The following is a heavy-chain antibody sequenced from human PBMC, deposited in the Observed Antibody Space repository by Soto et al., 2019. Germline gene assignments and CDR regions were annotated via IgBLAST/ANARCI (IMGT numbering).Heavy chain of an antibody. CDR3: ARELYSYGYYAMDV. CDR2: ISAYNGNT. V-gene: IGHV1-18*04. D-gene: IGHD5-18*01. Sequence: QVHLVQSGAEVKKPGASVKVSCKNSGYTFTTYGISWVRQAPGQGLEWMGWISAYNGNTNYAQKLQGRVTITTDTSTRTAYRELRSMRSADTAVYYCARELYSYGYYAMDVWGQGTTDTVSS. CDR1: GYTFTTYG. J-gene: IGHJ6*02.